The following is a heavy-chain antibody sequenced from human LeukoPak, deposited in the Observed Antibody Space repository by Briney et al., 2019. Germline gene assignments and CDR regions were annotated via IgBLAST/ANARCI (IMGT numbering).Heavy chain of an antibody. Sequence: ASVKVSCKASGYTFTSYGISWVRQAPGQGLEWMGWISAYNGNTNYAQKLQGRVTMTTDTSTSTAYMELRSLRSEDTAVYYCARGEAYYDSSIHPLFDWGQGTLVTVSS. V-gene: IGHV1-18*01. CDR1: GYTFTSYG. D-gene: IGHD3-22*01. CDR3: ARGEAYYDSSIHPLFD. CDR2: ISAYNGNT. J-gene: IGHJ4*02.